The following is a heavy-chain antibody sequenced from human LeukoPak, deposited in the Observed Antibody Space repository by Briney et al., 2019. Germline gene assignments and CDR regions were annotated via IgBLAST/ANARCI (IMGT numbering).Heavy chain of an antibody. Sequence: GGSLRLSCAASGFTLDNYNFNWVRQAPGKGLEWVAIIKHDGSEKYYVDSVKGRFTISRDNAKNSLYLQMNSLRAEDTAVYYCASPGWELRYWGQGTLVTVSS. CDR1: GFTLDNYN. J-gene: IGHJ4*02. V-gene: IGHV3-7*01. D-gene: IGHD1-26*01. CDR2: IKHDGSEK. CDR3: ASPGWELRY.